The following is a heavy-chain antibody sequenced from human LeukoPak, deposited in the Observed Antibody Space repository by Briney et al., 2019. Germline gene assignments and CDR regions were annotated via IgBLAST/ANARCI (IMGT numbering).Heavy chain of an antibody. CDR3: AKRYCSSTTCYDDRGAFDY. CDR1: GGSFSGYY. V-gene: IGHV4-34*01. CDR2: INHSGST. D-gene: IGHD2-2*01. Sequence: SETLSLTCAVYGGSFSGYYWSWIRQPPGKGLEWIGEINHSGSTNYNPSLKSRVTISVDTSKNQFSLNLSSVTAADTAVYYCAKRYCSSTTCYDDRGAFDYWGQGTLVTVSS. J-gene: IGHJ4*02.